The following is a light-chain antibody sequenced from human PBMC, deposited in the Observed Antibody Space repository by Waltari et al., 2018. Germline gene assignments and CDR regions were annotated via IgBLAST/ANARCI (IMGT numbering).Light chain of an antibody. CDR2: AGS. CDR1: QGISSY. V-gene: IGKV1-9*01. Sequence: IQLTQSPSSLSASVGDRVTITCRASQGISSYLAWYQQKPGKAPKLLIYAGSTLLNGVPSRFIGGGFGTDFTLTISSLQPEDFATYYCQQVNSYPFTFGPGTTVDIK. CDR3: QQVNSYPFT. J-gene: IGKJ3*01.